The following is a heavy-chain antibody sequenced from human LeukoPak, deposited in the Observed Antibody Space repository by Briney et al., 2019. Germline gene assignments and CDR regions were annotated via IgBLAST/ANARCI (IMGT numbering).Heavy chain of an antibody. CDR2: IYSGGST. CDR3: ARGAPYCGGDCYSD. J-gene: IGHJ4*02. Sequence: PGGSLRLSCAASGFTVSTNYMSWVRQAPGRGLEWVSVIYSGGSTYYADSVKGRLTISRDNSKNTLYLQMNTLRGEDTAVYYCARGAPYCGGDCYSDWGQGTLVTVSS. CDR1: GFTVSTNY. V-gene: IGHV3-53*01. D-gene: IGHD2-21*02.